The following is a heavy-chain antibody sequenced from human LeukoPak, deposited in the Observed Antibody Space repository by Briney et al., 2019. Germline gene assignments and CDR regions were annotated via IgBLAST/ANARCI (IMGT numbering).Heavy chain of an antibody. D-gene: IGHD5-12*01. J-gene: IGHJ3*02. Sequence: ASVKVSCKASGYTFTGYYMHWVRQAPGQGLEWMGWINPNSGGTNYAQKFQGWVTMTRDTSISTAYMELSRLRSDDTAVYYCAREGGGYADAFDIWGQGTMVTVSS. V-gene: IGHV1-2*04. CDR3: AREGGGYADAFDI. CDR1: GYTFTGYY. CDR2: INPNSGGT.